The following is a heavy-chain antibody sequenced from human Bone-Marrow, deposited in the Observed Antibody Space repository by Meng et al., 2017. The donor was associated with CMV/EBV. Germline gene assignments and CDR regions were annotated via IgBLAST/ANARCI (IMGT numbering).Heavy chain of an antibody. D-gene: IGHD2-2*01. CDR2: INSDGSST. J-gene: IGHJ6*02. Sequence: RPPCSASGFISSSYWMHWFRRAPGKGLVWVSCINSDGSSTSYADSVKGRFTISRDNSKNTLYLQMNSLRAEDTAVYYCAREGCSSTSCYWAYYYYGMDVWGQGTTVTVSS. CDR1: GFISSSYW. CDR3: AREGCSSTSCYWAYYYYGMDV. V-gene: IGHV3-74*01.